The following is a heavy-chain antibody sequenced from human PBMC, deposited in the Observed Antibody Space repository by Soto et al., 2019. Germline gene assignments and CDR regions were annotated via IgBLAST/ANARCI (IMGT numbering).Heavy chain of an antibody. J-gene: IGHJ4*02. CDR1: AGSISSGGYY. Sequence: QVQLQESGPGLVKPSQTLSLTCSVSAGSISSGGYYWNWIRQPPGKGLEWIGYIYHSGGTYSSPSLRSRVTISVATSKNQFSLKLTSVTAADTAVYYCARDRGGYGVFDYWGQGTLVTVSS. V-gene: IGHV4-31*03. D-gene: IGHD5-12*01. CDR3: ARDRGGYGVFDY. CDR2: IYHSGGT.